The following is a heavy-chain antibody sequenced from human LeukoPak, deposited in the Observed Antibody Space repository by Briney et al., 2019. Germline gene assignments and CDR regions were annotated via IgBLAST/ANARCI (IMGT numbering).Heavy chain of an antibody. CDR3: ARDSPLYGSGSYYNDEYFQH. J-gene: IGHJ1*01. Sequence: ASVKVSCKASGYTFTSYYMHWVRQAPGQGLEWMGIINPSGGSTSYAQKFQGRVTMTRDTSTSTVYMELSSLRSEETAVYYCARDSPLYGSGSYYNDEYFQHWGQGTLVTVSS. V-gene: IGHV1-46*03. CDR1: GYTFTSYY. CDR2: INPSGGST. D-gene: IGHD3-10*01.